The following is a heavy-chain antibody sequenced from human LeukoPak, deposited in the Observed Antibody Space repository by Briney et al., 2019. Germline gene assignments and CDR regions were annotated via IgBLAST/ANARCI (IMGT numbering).Heavy chain of an antibody. D-gene: IGHD3-16*01. V-gene: IGHV3-53*01. CDR3: AKDEATSGGGLAS. CDR1: GFSVSGTH. CDR2: MYTGGAT. Sequence: PGGSLRLSCAASGFSVSGTHMSWVHQAPGKGLEWVSAMYTGGATYYADSVQGRFTIYRDNSKNTLYLQMNSLRAEDTAVYYCAKDEATSGGGLASWGQGTLVSVSS. J-gene: IGHJ4*02.